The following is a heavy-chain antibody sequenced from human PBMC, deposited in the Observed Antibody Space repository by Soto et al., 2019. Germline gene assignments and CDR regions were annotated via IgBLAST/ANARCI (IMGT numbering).Heavy chain of an antibody. Sequence: SETLSLTCTVSGGSISSYYWSWIRQPPGKGLEWIGYIYYSGSTNYNPSLKSRVTISVDTSRNQFSLKLSSVTAADTAVYYCARPTRGPYGSGSYYEFDPWGQGTLVTVSS. CDR1: GGSISSYY. CDR3: ARPTRGPYGSGSYYEFDP. CDR2: IYYSGST. J-gene: IGHJ5*02. D-gene: IGHD3-10*01. V-gene: IGHV4-59*08.